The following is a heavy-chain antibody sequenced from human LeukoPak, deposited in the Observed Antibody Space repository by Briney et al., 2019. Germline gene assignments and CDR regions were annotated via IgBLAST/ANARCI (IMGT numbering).Heavy chain of an antibody. CDR1: GFTVSSNY. D-gene: IGHD3-22*01. Sequence: GGSLRLSCAASGFTVSSNYMSWVRQAPGKGLEWVSVIYSGGSTYYADSVKGRFTISRDNSKNTLYLQMNSLRAEDTAVYYCARVQDSSGYHFDYWGQGTLVTVSS. CDR3: ARVQDSSGYHFDY. V-gene: IGHV3-53*01. J-gene: IGHJ4*02. CDR2: IYSGGST.